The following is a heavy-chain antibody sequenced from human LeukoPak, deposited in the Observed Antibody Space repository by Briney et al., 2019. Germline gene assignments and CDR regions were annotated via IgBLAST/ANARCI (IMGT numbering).Heavy chain of an antibody. CDR2: ISSSSSYI. CDR1: GFTFYDYA. CDR3: ARGRYCSGGSCTDGMDV. D-gene: IGHD2-15*01. V-gene: IGHV3-21*01. J-gene: IGHJ6*02. Sequence: GRSLRLSCAASGFTFYDYAMNWVRQAPGKGLEWVSSISSSSSYIYYADSVKGRFTISRDNAKNSLYLQMNSLRAEDTAVYYCARGRYCSGGSCTDGMDVWGQGTTVTVSS.